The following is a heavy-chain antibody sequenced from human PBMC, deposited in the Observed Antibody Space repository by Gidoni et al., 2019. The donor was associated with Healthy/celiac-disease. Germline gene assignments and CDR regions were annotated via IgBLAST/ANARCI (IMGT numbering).Heavy chain of an antibody. CDR1: GGSVSSGSYY. J-gene: IGHJ4*02. D-gene: IGHD6-13*01. CDR2: IYYSGST. Sequence: QVQLQESGPGLLKPSDTLSLTCTVSGGSVSSGSYYWSWIRQPPGKGLEWIGYIYYSGSTNYNPSLKSRVTISVDTSKNQFSLKLSSVTAADTAVYYCAREVGSSWYGAPYYFDYWGQGTLVTVSS. CDR3: AREVGSSWYGAPYYFDY. V-gene: IGHV4-61*01.